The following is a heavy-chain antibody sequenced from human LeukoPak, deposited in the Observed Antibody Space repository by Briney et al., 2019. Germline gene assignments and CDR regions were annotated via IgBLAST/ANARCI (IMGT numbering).Heavy chain of an antibody. CDR3: ARSEEMARIGGDY. Sequence: GSSVKVSCKASGGTFSSYAISWVRQAPGQGLEWIGRIIPIFGTANYAQKFQGRVTITTDESTSTAYMELSSLRSEDTGVYYCARSEEMARIGGDYWGQGNLVTVSS. CDR2: IIPIFGTA. J-gene: IGHJ4*02. CDR1: GGTFSSYA. V-gene: IGHV1-69*05. D-gene: IGHD5-24*01.